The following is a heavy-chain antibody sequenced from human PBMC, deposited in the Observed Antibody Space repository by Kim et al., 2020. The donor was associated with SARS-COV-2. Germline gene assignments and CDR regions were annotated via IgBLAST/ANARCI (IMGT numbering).Heavy chain of an antibody. J-gene: IGHJ2*01. CDR1: GFIFRDYA. V-gene: IGHV3-9*01. D-gene: IGHD1-1*01. Sequence: GGSLRLSCAGSGFIFRDYAMHWVRQTPGQGLEWLSGINWNSIPLGYADSVKGRFAISRDNAKTSLYLQMNSLGPEDTALYFCAKQRATGSIHWFFDLWGRGTPVIVSS. CDR2: INWNSIPL. CDR3: AKQRATGSIHWFFDL.